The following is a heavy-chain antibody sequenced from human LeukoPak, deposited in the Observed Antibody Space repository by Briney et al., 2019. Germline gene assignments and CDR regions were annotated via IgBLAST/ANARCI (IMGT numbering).Heavy chain of an antibody. V-gene: IGHV4-61*01. D-gene: IGHD3-22*01. J-gene: IGHJ4*02. Sequence: SETLSLTCTVSGYSLSSGYYWGWIRQSPGKGLEWIGYIYYSGSTNYNPSLKSRVTISVDTSKNQFSLKLSSVTAADTAVYYCARDTGRNYYDSSGYLDYWGQGTLVTVSS. CDR2: IYYSGST. CDR1: GYSLSSGYY. CDR3: ARDTGRNYYDSSGYLDY.